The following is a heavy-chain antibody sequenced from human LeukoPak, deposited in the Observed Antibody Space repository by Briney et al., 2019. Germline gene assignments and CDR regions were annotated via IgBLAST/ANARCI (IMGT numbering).Heavy chain of an antibody. CDR2: IIPIFGTA. V-gene: IGHV1-69*13. D-gene: IGHD3-22*01. Sequence: GASVKVSCKASGYTFTSYGISWVRQAPGQGLEWMGGIIPIFGTANYAQKFQGRVTITADESTSTAYMELSSLRSEDTAVYYCARERSWYYDSSVSYFDYWGQGTLVTVSS. CDR3: ARERSWYYDSSVSYFDY. CDR1: GYTFTSYG. J-gene: IGHJ4*02.